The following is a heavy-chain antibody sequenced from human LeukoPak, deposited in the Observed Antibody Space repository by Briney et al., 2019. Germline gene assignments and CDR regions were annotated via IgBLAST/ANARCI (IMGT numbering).Heavy chain of an antibody. CDR1: GFTFSSYA. J-gene: IGHJ4*02. Sequence: GGSLRLSCAASGFTFSSYAMSWVRQAPGKGLEWVSAISGSGGSTYYADSVKGRFTISRDNSKNTLYLQMNSLRAEDTAVYYCANPPLGERYYFDYWGQGTLVTVSS. D-gene: IGHD3-10*01. V-gene: IGHV3-23*01. CDR3: ANPPLGERYYFDY. CDR2: ISGSGGST.